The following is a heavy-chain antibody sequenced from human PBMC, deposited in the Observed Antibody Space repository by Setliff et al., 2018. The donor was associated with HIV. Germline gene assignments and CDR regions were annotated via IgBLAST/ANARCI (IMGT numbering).Heavy chain of an antibody. CDR2: IYFNLQT. Sequence: PSETLSLTCDVSGVSISKNRNWWSWVRQPPGKGLEWIGEIYFNLQTNYNPAFKSRVSMGLDNAKDQFSLRLTSVTAADTAIYYCTRDWWAYGLMGSWGQGTLVTVSS. V-gene: IGHV4-4*02. J-gene: IGHJ5*02. CDR1: GVSISKNRNW. CDR3: TRDWWAYGLMGS. D-gene: IGHD2-15*01.